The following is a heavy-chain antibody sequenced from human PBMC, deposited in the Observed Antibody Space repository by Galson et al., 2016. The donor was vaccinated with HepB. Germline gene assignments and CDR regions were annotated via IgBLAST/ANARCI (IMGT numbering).Heavy chain of an antibody. CDR3: VKDFYGSGSYFSVGHDH. V-gene: IGHV3-23*01. D-gene: IGHD3-10*01. J-gene: IGHJ4*02. Sequence: LRLSCAASGFNFGNYAMNWVRQAPGKGPEWVSSIKGGGASPKYADSVTGRFTISRDNTHNTLHLQMNSLGAEDTAVYYCVKDFYGSGSYFSVGHDHWGQGTLVTVSS. CDR1: GFNFGNYA. CDR2: IKGGGASP.